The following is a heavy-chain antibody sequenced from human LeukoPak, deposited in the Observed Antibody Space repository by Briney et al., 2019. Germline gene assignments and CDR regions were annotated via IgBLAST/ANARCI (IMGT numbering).Heavy chain of an antibody. CDR2: ISGSGGST. D-gene: IGHD2-15*01. Sequence: PGGSLRLSCAASGFTFSSCAMSWVRQAPGKGLEWVSAISGSGGSTYYADSVKGRFTISRDNSKNTLYLQMNSLRAEDTAVYYCAKDEYCSGGSCYPEYFQHWGQGTLVTVSS. CDR1: GFTFSSCA. J-gene: IGHJ1*01. CDR3: AKDEYCSGGSCYPEYFQH. V-gene: IGHV3-23*01.